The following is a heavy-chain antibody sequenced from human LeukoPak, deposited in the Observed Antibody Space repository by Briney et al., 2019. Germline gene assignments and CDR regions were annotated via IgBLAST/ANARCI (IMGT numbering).Heavy chain of an antibody. D-gene: IGHD3-3*01. Sequence: SETLSLTCTVSGGSISSSSYYWGWIRQPPGKGLEWIGEINHSGSTNYNPSLKSRVTISVDTSKNQFSLKLSSVTAADTAVYYCARGDTIFGVVPVDYWGQGTLVTVSS. V-gene: IGHV4-39*07. J-gene: IGHJ4*02. CDR2: INHSGST. CDR1: GGSISSSSYY. CDR3: ARGDTIFGVVPVDY.